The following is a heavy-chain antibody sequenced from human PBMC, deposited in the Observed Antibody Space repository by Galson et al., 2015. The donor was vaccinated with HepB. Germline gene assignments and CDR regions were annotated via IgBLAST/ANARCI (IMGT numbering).Heavy chain of an antibody. CDR2: ISSSSSYI. J-gene: IGHJ4*02. D-gene: IGHD3-22*01. Sequence: SLRLSCAASGFTFSSYSMNWVRQAPGKGLEWVSSISSSSSYIYYADSVKGRFTISRDNAKNSLYLQMNSLRAEDTAVYYCARDWPRVISGGYYSQGQNYFDYWGQGTLVTVSS. CDR1: GFTFSSYS. V-gene: IGHV3-21*01. CDR3: ARDWPRVISGGYYSQGQNYFDY.